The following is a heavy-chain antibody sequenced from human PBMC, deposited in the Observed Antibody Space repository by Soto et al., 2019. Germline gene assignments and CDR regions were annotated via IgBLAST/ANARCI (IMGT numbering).Heavy chain of an antibody. Sequence: PGGSLRLSCAASGFTFSSYAMSWVRQAPGKGLEWVSAISGSGGSTYYADSVKGRFTISRDNSKNTLYLQMNSLGAGDTAVYYCAKANSSGWYGPDYWGQGTLVTVSS. CDR3: AKANSSGWYGPDY. CDR2: ISGSGGST. D-gene: IGHD6-19*01. J-gene: IGHJ4*02. CDR1: GFTFSSYA. V-gene: IGHV3-23*01.